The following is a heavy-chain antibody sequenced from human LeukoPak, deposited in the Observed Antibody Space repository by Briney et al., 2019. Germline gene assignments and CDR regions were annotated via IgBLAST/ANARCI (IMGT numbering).Heavy chain of an antibody. Sequence: ASVKVSCKASGYTFTGYYMHWVRQAPGQGLEWMGWINPNSGTNYSQKFQDRVTMTRDTSISTAYMELSRLRSDDTAVYYCARGGLIVATIFSAFDIWGQGTMVTVSS. CDR2: INPNSGT. D-gene: IGHD5-12*01. CDR1: GYTFTGYY. V-gene: IGHV1-2*02. CDR3: ARGGLIVATIFSAFDI. J-gene: IGHJ3*02.